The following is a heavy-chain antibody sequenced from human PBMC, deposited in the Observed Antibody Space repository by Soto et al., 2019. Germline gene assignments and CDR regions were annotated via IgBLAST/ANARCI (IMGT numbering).Heavy chain of an antibody. V-gene: IGHV3-30*02. D-gene: IGHD6-13*01. Sequence: GGSLRLSCAASGFTFSSYGMHWVRQAPGKGLEWVAVIWSNGGNKYYADSVKGRFIISRDNSKNTVYLQMSSLTTADTAVYYCLVASAAYWGQGTQVTVSS. CDR2: IWSNGGNK. CDR1: GFTFSSYG. CDR3: LVASAAY. J-gene: IGHJ4*02.